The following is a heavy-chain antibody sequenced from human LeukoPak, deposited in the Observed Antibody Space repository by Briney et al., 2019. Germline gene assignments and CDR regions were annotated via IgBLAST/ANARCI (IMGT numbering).Heavy chain of an antibody. CDR2: ISGSGSTI. Sequence: PGGSLRLSCAASGFTFSDYYMSWIRQPPGEGLEWLSYISGSGSTIYYADSVRGRFTISRDNAKNSLYLQMNSLRAEDTAVYYCRGCSSTSCYDYWGQGTLVTVSS. J-gene: IGHJ4*02. V-gene: IGHV3-11*01. D-gene: IGHD2-2*01. CDR1: GFTFSDYY. CDR3: RGCSSTSCYDY.